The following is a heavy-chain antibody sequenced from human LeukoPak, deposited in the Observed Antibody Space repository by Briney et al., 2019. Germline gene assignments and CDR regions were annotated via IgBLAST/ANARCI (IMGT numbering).Heavy chain of an antibody. J-gene: IGHJ5*02. CDR3: AKNSDFDSSGLSP. Sequence: GGSLRLSCVASGFTFSTYGMHWVRQAPGKGLEWVAVIWYDGGIKYYADSVKGRFTISRDTSKNTLYLQMNSLRPEDTAVYYCAKNSDFDSSGLSPWGQGTMVTVSS. V-gene: IGHV3-30*02. CDR1: GFTFSTYG. D-gene: IGHD3-22*01. CDR2: IWYDGGIK.